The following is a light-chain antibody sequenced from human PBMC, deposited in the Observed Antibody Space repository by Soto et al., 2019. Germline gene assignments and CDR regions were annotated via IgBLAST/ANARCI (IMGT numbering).Light chain of an antibody. Sequence: QSVLTQPASMSGSPGQSITVSCTGTTSDVGGFDYVSWYQQHPGKAPKLMIFDVSNRPSGVSDRFSGSKSGNTASLTISGLQAEDEADYYCSSYTTTGTQVFGTGTKVTVL. CDR2: DVS. CDR1: TSDVGGFDY. V-gene: IGLV2-14*03. J-gene: IGLJ1*01. CDR3: SSYTTTGTQV.